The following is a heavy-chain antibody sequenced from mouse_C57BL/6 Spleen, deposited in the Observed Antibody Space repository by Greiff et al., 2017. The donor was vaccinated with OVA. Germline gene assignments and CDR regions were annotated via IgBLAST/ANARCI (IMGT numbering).Heavy chain of an antibody. CDR1: GYTFTDYY. D-gene: IGHD3-3*01. Sequence: QVQLQQSGAELVRPGASVKLSCKASGYTFTDYYINWVKQRPGQGLEWIARIYPGSGNTYYNEKFKGKATLTAEKSSSTAYMQLSSLTSEDSAVYYCARARAEGEPYAMDYWGQGTSVTVSS. V-gene: IGHV1-76*01. CDR3: ARARAEGEPYAMDY. J-gene: IGHJ4*01. CDR2: IYPGSGNT.